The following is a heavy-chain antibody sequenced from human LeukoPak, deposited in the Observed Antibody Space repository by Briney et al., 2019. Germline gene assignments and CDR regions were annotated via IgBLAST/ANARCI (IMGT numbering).Heavy chain of an antibody. CDR2: INWNGGST. Sequence: RPGGSLRLSCAAAGFTFDDYGMSWVRQAPGKGLEWVSGINWNGGSTGYADSVKGRFTISRDNANNSLYLQMNSLSAEDTAIYYCARQPQVAHFDYWGQGTLVSVSS. J-gene: IGHJ4*02. CDR1: GFTFDDYG. V-gene: IGHV3-20*04. CDR3: ARQPQVAHFDY. D-gene: IGHD2-15*01.